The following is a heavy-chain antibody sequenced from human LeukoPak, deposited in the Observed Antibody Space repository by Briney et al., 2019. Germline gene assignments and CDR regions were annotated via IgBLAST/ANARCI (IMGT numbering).Heavy chain of an antibody. D-gene: IGHD3-9*01. CDR3: AKWGDYDILTGYYVPDY. J-gene: IGHJ4*02. CDR1: GFTFTNYA. CDR2: ITGSDGSS. Sequence: PGTSLRFSCVASGFTFTNYAMSWVRQAPGKGLEWVSAITGSDGSSYYADSVKGRFTISRDNSKNTLYLQVNSLRAEDTAVYYCAKWGDYDILTGYYVPDYWGRGTLSPSPQ. V-gene: IGHV3-23*01.